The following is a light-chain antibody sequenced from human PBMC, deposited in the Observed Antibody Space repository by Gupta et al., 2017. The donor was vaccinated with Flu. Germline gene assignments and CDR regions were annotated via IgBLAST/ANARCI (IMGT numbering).Light chain of an antibody. CDR3: AAWDDSLNGLWV. CDR1: SSNIGSNA. Sequence: VTTACSGSSSNIGSNAVSWYQQIPGTAPKLLIYSDTQRPSGVPDRLSGGKSGTSAAMAIRGLQSEDEAHYYCAAWDDSLNGLWVIGGGTKLTVL. CDR2: SDT. V-gene: IGLV1-44*01. J-gene: IGLJ3*02.